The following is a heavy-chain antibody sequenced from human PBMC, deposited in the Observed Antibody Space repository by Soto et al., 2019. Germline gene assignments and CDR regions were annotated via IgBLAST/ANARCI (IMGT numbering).Heavy chain of an antibody. J-gene: IGHJ6*02. Sequence: GGSLRLSCAASGFTFSNAWMNWVRQAPGKGLEWVGRIKSKTDGGTTDYAAPVKGRFTISRDDSKNTLYLQMNSLKTEDTAVYYCTTDLQLELLGGMDVWGQGTTVTVSS. CDR1: GFTFSNAW. V-gene: IGHV3-15*07. D-gene: IGHD1-7*01. CDR2: IKSKTDGGTT. CDR3: TTDLQLELLGGMDV.